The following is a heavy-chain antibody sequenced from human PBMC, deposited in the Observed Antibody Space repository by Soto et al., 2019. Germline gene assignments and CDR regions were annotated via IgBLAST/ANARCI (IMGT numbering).Heavy chain of an antibody. D-gene: IGHD3-3*01. V-gene: IGHV3-33*01. Sequence: QVQLVESGGGVVQPGRSLRLSCAASGFTFSSYGMHWVRQAPGKGLEWVAVIWYDGSNKYYADSMKGRFTISRDNSKNTLYLQMNSLRAEDTAVYYCARDSTPAIFGVVTPTGLVDYWGQGTLVTVSS. J-gene: IGHJ4*02. CDR1: GFTFSSYG. CDR2: IWYDGSNK. CDR3: ARDSTPAIFGVVTPTGLVDY.